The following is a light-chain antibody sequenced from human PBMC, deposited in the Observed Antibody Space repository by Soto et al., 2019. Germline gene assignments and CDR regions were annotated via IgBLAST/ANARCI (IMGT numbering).Light chain of an antibody. Sequence: QSALTQPPSASGSPGQSVTISCTRTSSAVGGYNYVSWYQQHPGKAPKLMIYEVSKRPSGVPDRFSGSKSGNTASLTIFGLQAEDEADYYCSSYAGSNNFVFGTGTKVTVL. CDR1: SSAVGGYNY. V-gene: IGLV2-8*01. CDR3: SSYAGSNNFV. J-gene: IGLJ1*01. CDR2: EVS.